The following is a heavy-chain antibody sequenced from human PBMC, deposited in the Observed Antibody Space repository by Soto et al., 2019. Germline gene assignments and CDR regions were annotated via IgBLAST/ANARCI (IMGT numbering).Heavy chain of an antibody. J-gene: IGHJ2*01. CDR2: IYHSGST. CDR3: ARADCSGGCCYSAHRYWYFDL. CDR1: SGSISSSNW. Sequence: QVQLQESGPGLVKPSGTLSLTCAVSSGSISSSNWWSWVRQPPGKGLEWIGEIYHSGSTNYNPSLKSRVTISVDKSKNQFSLKLSSLTAADTAVYYCARADCSGGCCYSAHRYWYFDLWGRGTLVTVSS. V-gene: IGHV4-4*02. D-gene: IGHD2-15*01.